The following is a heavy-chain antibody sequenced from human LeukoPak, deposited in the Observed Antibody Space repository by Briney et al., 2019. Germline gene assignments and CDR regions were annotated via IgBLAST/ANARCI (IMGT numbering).Heavy chain of an antibody. V-gene: IGHV7-4-1*02. CDR2: INTNTGNP. D-gene: IGHD4-17*01. Sequence: ASVKVSCKASGYTFTSYAMNWVRQAPGQGLEWMGWINTNTGNPTYAQGFTGRFVFSLDTSVSTAYLQISSLKAEDTAVYYCARDLGDDYGDYGKDRSFDYWGQGTLVTVSS. CDR3: ARDLGDDYGDYGKDRSFDY. CDR1: GYTFTSYA. J-gene: IGHJ4*02.